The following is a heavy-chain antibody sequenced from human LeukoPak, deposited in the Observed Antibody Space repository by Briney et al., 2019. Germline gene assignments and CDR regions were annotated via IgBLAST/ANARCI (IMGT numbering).Heavy chain of an antibody. D-gene: IGHD1-20*01. J-gene: IGHJ5*02. CDR2: VSGSGGST. CDR1: GFTFSSYA. CDR3: VRVISGTPNWFDP. Sequence: GGSLRLSCAASGFTFSSYAMSWVRQAPERGLEWVSAVSGSGGSTDYADSVKGRFTISRDTSKDTMYLQLNSLRPEDTAVYYCVRVISGTPNWFDPWGQGTLVTVSS. V-gene: IGHV3-23*01.